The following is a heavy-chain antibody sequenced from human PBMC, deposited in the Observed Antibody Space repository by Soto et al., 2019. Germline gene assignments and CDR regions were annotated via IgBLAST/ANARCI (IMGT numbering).Heavy chain of an antibody. Sequence: LSLTCAASGFTFSSYSMNWVRQAPGKGLEWVSSISSSSSYIYYADSVKGRFTISRDNAKNSLYLQMNSLRAEDTAVYYCARLIPVRTVTKGSVDYWGQGTLVTVSS. CDR1: GFTFSSYS. CDR3: ARLIPVRTVTKGSVDY. J-gene: IGHJ4*02. D-gene: IGHD4-17*01. CDR2: ISSSSSYI. V-gene: IGHV3-21*01.